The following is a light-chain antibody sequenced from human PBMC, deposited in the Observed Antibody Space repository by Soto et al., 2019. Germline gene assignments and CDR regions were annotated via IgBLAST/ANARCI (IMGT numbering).Light chain of an antibody. CDR3: QQYGSSPPVT. V-gene: IGKV3-20*01. J-gene: IGKJ2*01. Sequence: EIVLTQSPGTLSLSPVKRATLSCRASQSVSSSYLAWYQQKPGQAPRLLIYGASSRATGIPDRFSGSGSGTDFPLTISRLEPEDFAVYYCQQYGSSPPVTFGQGTKLEIK. CDR1: QSVSSSY. CDR2: GAS.